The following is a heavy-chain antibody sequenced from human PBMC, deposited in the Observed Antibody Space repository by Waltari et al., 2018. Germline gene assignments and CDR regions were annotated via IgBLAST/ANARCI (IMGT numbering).Heavy chain of an antibody. Sequence: EVQLVESGGGLIQPGESLRLSCAASGFTVSSNYMSWVRQAPGKGLEWVPVIYRGGSKYYADSGNGRFTISRDNSKNKLYLQMNSLRAEDTAVYYCARGPEPLGYFDLWGRGTLVTVSS. J-gene: IGHJ2*01. CDR3: ARGPEPLGYFDL. CDR2: IYRGGSK. V-gene: IGHV3-53*01. CDR1: GFTVSSNY.